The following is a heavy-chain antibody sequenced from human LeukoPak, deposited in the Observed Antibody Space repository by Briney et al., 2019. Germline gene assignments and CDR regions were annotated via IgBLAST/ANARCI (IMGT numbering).Heavy chain of an antibody. CDR3: ARHKHSAGLASLDS. V-gene: IGHV4-59*08. CDR1: GVSIIDYY. J-gene: IGHJ4*02. D-gene: IGHD5-18*01. Sequence: SETLSLTCTVSGVSIIDYYWSCIRQPPGKGLEWIAYISYNGGTYSNPSLKSRVTISIDTSKNQFSLKLSSVTAADTAIFYCARHKHSAGLASLDSWGPGTLVTVSS. CDR2: ISYNGGT.